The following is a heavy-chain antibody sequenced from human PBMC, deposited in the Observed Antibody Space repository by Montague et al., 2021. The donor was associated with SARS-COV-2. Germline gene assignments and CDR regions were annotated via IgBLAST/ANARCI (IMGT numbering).Heavy chain of an antibody. Sequence: TLSLTCIVSGGSIGSGGYYWSWIRQHPGKGLEWIGYIYYSGSTYYNPSLKSRLSISLDTSKNHFSLRLSSVTAADTAVYYCARSESPSYSSSPFDYWGQGTLVTVSS. D-gene: IGHD6-13*01. CDR2: IYYSGST. CDR3: ARSESPSYSSSPFDY. V-gene: IGHV4-31*03. J-gene: IGHJ4*02. CDR1: GGSIGSGGYY.